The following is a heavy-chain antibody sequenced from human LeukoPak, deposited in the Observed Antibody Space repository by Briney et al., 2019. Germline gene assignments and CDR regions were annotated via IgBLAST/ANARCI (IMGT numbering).Heavy chain of an antibody. CDR2: IIPILGIA. CDR1: GGTFSSYA. V-gene: IGHV1-69*04. Sequence: SVKVSCKASGGTFSSYAISWVRQAPGQGLEWMGRIIPILGIANYAQKFQGRVTITADKSTSTAYMELSSLRSEDTAVYYCARVLAFGAGSSWHLEGEYYFDYWGQGTLVTVSS. J-gene: IGHJ4*02. D-gene: IGHD6-13*01. CDR3: ARVLAFGAGSSWHLEGEYYFDY.